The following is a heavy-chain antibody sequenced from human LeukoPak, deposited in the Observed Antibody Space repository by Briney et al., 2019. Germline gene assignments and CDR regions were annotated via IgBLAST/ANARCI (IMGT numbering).Heavy chain of an antibody. CDR1: GYTFTCYY. J-gene: IGHJ4*02. Sequence: GASVKVSCNASGYTFTCYYMHWVRQAPGQGLEWMGWINPNSGGTNYAQQFQGRVTMTRDTSISTAYMELSRLRSDDTAVYYCARDRQWLVDLDYWGQGTLVTVSS. CDR3: ARDRQWLVDLDY. D-gene: IGHD6-19*01. CDR2: INPNSGGT. V-gene: IGHV1-2*02.